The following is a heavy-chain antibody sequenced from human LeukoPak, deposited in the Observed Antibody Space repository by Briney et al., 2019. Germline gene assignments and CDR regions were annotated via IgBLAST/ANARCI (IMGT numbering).Heavy chain of an antibody. CDR3: TRGAGWLIDY. CDR2: FHNSGTS. J-gene: IGHJ4*02. D-gene: IGHD3-16*01. V-gene: IGHV4-59*01. CDR1: DDSISDYY. Sequence: SETLSLTCTVSDDSISDYYRGWIRQPPGKGLEWIGYFHNSGTSTYNPSLKSRVTTSADTSKNQFSLKLNSLTTADTAVYYCTRGAGWLIDYWGQGILVTVSS.